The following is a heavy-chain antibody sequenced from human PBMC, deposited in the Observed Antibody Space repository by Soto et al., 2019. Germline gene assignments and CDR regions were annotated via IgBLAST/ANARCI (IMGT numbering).Heavy chain of an antibody. CDR2: IIPIFGTA. V-gene: IGHV1-69*13. D-gene: IGHD6-19*01. Sequence: SVKVSCKASGGTFSSYSISWVLQAPGQGLEWMGGIIPIFGTANYAQKFQGRVTITADESTSTAYMELSSLRSEDTAVYYCARGQYSSGFHYYYGMDVWGQGTTVTVSS. CDR3: ARGQYSSGFHYYYGMDV. CDR1: GGTFSSYS. J-gene: IGHJ6*02.